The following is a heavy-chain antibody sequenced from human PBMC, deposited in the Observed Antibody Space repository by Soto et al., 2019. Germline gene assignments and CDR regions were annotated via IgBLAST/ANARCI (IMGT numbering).Heavy chain of an antibody. CDR3: ASHSTYNWNDGGMDV. J-gene: IGHJ6*02. V-gene: IGHV5-10-1*03. D-gene: IGHD1-1*01. CDR2: IDPSDSYT. CDR1: GYSFTSYW. Sequence: EVQLVQSGAEVKKPGESLRISCKGSGYSFTSYWISWVRQMPGKGLEWMGRIDPSDSYTNYSPSFQGHVTISADKSISTAYLQWSSLKASDTAMYYCASHSTYNWNDGGMDVWGQGTTVTVSS.